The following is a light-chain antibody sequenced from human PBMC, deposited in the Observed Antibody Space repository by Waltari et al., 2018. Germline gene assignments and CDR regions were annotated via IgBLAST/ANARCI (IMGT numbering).Light chain of an antibody. J-gene: IGKJ3*01. CDR3: QQYDNLFT. V-gene: IGKV1-33*01. CDR2: DTS. Sequence: DIQMTQSQSSLSASVGDRVTLTCQASQDISNHLGWFQQKPGKPPQLLIYDTSTLEVGVPSRFRGSGSGTDFTFTISSLQPEDIATYYCQQYDNLFTFGPGTKVDLK. CDR1: QDISNH.